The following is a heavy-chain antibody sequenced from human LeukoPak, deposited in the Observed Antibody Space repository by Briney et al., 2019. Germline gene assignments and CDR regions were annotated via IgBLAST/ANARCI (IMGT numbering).Heavy chain of an antibody. CDR3: ARGNGSRWPHYHYMDV. J-gene: IGHJ6*03. Sequence: GASVNVSCKASGYAFTNHYMQWVRRAPGQGPEWMGLINHRGDITTSAQRFQDRITMTRDTSTSTDYMELRSLTSEDTAVYYCARGNGSRWPHYHYMDVWGKGTTVIISS. D-gene: IGHD6-13*01. V-gene: IGHV1-46*01. CDR1: GYAFTNHY. CDR2: INHRGDIT.